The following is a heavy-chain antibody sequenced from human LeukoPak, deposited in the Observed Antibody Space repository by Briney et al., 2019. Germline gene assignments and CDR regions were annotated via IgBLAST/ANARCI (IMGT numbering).Heavy chain of an antibody. D-gene: IGHD3-22*01. CDR2: IWYDGSNK. V-gene: IGHV3-33*06. Sequence: GRSLRLSCAASGFTFSSYGMHWVRQAPGKGLEWVAVIWYDGSNKYYADSVKGRFTISRDNSKNTLYLQMNNLRAEDTAEYYCAKGRHYYDSSGPGFDYWGQGTLVTVSS. CDR3: AKGRHYYDSSGPGFDY. J-gene: IGHJ4*02. CDR1: GFTFSSYG.